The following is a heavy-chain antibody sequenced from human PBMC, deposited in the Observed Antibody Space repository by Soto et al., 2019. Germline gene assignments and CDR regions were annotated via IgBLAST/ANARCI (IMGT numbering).Heavy chain of an antibody. CDR1: GFTFSSYS. J-gene: IGHJ6*02. Sequence: GGSLRLSGAASGFTFSSYSISWVRQAPWKGLEWVSAISGSGGSTYYADSVKGRFTISRDNSKNTLYLQMNSLRAEDTAVYYCAKDRISVRAFGGMDVSGQGTTVTVSS. CDR2: ISGSGGST. V-gene: IGHV3-23*01. CDR3: AKDRISVRAFGGMDV. D-gene: IGHD3-16*01.